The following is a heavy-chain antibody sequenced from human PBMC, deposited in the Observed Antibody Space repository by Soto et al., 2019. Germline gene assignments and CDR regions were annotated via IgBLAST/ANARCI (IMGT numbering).Heavy chain of an antibody. V-gene: IGHV1-3*05. CDR3: ARGNVRGGCLDY. CDR2: FNGGNGNI. J-gene: IGHJ4*02. CDR1: GYTFSTYA. D-gene: IGHD3-10*01. Sequence: QVQLVQSGAEERKPGASVKVSCKASGYTFSTYAMHWVRRAPGQSLEWMGWFNGGNGNIKYSQKFEGRVTITTDTAASTAYTELNMLRSEDTAVYYCARGNVRGGCLDYWCQGTLVSVSS.